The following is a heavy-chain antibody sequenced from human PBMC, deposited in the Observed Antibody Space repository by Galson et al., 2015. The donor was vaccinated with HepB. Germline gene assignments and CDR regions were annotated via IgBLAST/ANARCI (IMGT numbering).Heavy chain of an antibody. Sequence: PALVKPTQTLTLACTLSGFSLSTSGVGVGWIRQPPGEALEWLALIYWDDDRRYSPSLKSRLTITKDTSKNQVVLTMTDMDPVDTATYYCAHRRVPYSSGWPRTQENWFDPWGQGTLVTVSS. CDR1: GFSLSTSGVG. CDR2: IYWDDDR. J-gene: IGHJ5*02. D-gene: IGHD6-19*01. V-gene: IGHV2-5*02. CDR3: AHRRVPYSSGWPRTQENWFDP.